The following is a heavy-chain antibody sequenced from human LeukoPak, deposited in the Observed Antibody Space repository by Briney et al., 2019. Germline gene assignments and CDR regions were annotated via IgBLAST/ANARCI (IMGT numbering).Heavy chain of an antibody. Sequence: GGSLRLSCAASGFTFSSYSMNWVRQAPGKGLEWVSSISSSSSYIYYADSVKGRFSISRDNAKNSLYLQMNSLRAEDTAVYYCAKAHARLQPFGFYGMDVWGQGTTVIVSS. D-gene: IGHD3-10*01. CDR2: ISSSSSYI. V-gene: IGHV3-21*04. CDR3: AKAHARLQPFGFYGMDV. J-gene: IGHJ6*02. CDR1: GFTFSSYS.